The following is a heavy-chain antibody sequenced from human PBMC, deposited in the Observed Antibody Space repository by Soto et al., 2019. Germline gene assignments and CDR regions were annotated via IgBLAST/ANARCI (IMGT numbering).Heavy chain of an antibody. D-gene: IGHD4-17*01. Sequence: GGSLRLSCAASRFTCSSYIMHWVRQAPGKGLESVADIARDGGTKYYMDSVRGRFTISRDDSKNTMSLQMDSLRIEDTAVYYCAREGGDTVVTFDSWGQGTMATVSS. V-gene: IGHV3-30-3*01. J-gene: IGHJ3*02. CDR1: RFTCSSYI. CDR2: IARDGGTK. CDR3: AREGGDTVVTFDS.